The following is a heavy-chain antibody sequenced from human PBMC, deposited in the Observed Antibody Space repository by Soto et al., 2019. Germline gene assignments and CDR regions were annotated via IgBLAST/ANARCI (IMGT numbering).Heavy chain of an antibody. CDR1: GFTFSSYS. CDR3: ARSRQGYYYYGMDV. Sequence: GGSLRLSCAASGFTFSSYSMNWVRQAPGKGLEWVSSISSSSSYIYYTDSVKGRFTISSDNAKNSLYLQMNSLRAEDTAVYYCARSRQGYYYYGMDVWGQGTTVTVSS. CDR2: ISSSSSYI. J-gene: IGHJ6*02. V-gene: IGHV3-21*01.